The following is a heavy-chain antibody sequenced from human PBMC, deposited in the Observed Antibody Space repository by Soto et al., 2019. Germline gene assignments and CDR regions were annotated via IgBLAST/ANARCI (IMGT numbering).Heavy chain of an antibody. J-gene: IGHJ5*02. CDR3: ARGYCSGGSCYVVGGANWFYP. CDR2: IYHSGST. V-gene: IGHV4-4*02. Sequence: QVQLQESGPGLVKPSGTLSLTCAVSGGSISSSNWWSWVRQPPGKGLEWIGEIYHSGSTNYNPSLKRRVTISVDQYQNQFSLKLSSVTAADTAVYYCARGYCSGGSCYVVGGANWFYPWGQGTLVTVSS. CDR1: GGSISSSNW. D-gene: IGHD2-15*01.